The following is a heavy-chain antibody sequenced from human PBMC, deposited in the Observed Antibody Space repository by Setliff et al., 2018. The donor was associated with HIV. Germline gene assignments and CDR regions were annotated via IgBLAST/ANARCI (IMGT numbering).Heavy chain of an antibody. Sequence: PSETLSPTCTVSGGSISGSSYYWGWIRQSPEKGLEWIGSIFHAGSTYYNPSLKSRVTLSVDTSENQYSLKLTSLIAADTAVYYCARSLAYCSGGGCSSGNYYYMDVWGKGTTVTVSS. D-gene: IGHD2-15*01. CDR1: GGSISGSSYY. J-gene: IGHJ6*03. CDR3: ARSLAYCSGGGCSSGNYYYMDV. CDR2: IFHAGST. V-gene: IGHV4-39*01.